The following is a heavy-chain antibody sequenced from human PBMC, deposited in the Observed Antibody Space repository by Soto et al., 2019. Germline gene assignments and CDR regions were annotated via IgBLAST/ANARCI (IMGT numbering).Heavy chain of an antibody. Sequence: ASVKVSCKASGYTFTSYGISWVRQAPGQGLEWMGWISAYNGNTNYAQKLQGRVTMTTDTSTSTAYMELRSLRSDDTAVYYCARVLLRRDYYDSSGYPTYWGQGTLVTVSS. CDR1: GYTFTSYG. CDR3: ARVLLRRDYYDSSGYPTY. D-gene: IGHD3-22*01. V-gene: IGHV1-18*01. J-gene: IGHJ4*02. CDR2: ISAYNGNT.